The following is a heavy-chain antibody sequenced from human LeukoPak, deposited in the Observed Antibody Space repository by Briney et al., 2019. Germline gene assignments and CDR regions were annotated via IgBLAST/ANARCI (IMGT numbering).Heavy chain of an antibody. J-gene: IGHJ4*02. CDR2: LSGSGGTT. V-gene: IGHV3-23*01. Sequence: YPGGSLRLSCAASGFTFSFYGMSWVRQAPGKGLEWVSALSGSGGTTYYADFMKGRFTISRDNSKNTLYLQMNSLRAEDTAVYYCARGVVREAYSGYAYFDYWGRGTLVTVSS. D-gene: IGHD5-12*01. CDR1: GFTFSFYG. CDR3: ARGVVREAYSGYAYFDY.